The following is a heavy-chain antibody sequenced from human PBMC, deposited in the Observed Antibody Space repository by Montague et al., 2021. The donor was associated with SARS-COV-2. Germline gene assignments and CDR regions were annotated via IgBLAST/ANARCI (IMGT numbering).Heavy chain of an antibody. D-gene: IGHD2-2*01. V-gene: IGHV2-70*11. CDR3: ARMDAGPTSYDY. CDR1: GFSLSTSGMC. Sequence: PALVKPTQTLTLTCTFSGFSLSTSGMCVSWIRQPPGKALEWLARXXWDDDKYYGTSLKTRLTISKDTSKNQVVLTMTNMDPVDTATYYCARMDAGPTSYDYWGQGTLVTVSS. J-gene: IGHJ4*02. CDR2: XXWDDDK.